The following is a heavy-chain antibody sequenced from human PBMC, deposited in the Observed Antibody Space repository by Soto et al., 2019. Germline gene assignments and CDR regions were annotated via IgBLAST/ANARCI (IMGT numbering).Heavy chain of an antibody. CDR3: AGSESYCSGGSCYSVRGFNYYYYGMDV. J-gene: IGHJ6*02. Sequence: GESLKISCKGSGYSFTSYWISWVRQMPGKGLEWMGRIDPSDSYTNYSPSFQGHVTISADKSISTAYLQWGSLKASDTAMYYCAGSESYCSGGSCYSVRGFNYYYYGMDVWGQGTTVTVSS. CDR1: GYSFTSYW. D-gene: IGHD2-15*01. V-gene: IGHV5-10-1*01. CDR2: IDPSDSYT.